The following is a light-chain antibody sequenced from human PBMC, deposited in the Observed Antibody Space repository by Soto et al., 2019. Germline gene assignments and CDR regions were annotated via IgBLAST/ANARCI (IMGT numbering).Light chain of an antibody. CDR2: GTS. CDR1: QTVSSSY. V-gene: IGKV3-20*01. Sequence: DIVLTQSPGTLSLSPGERATLSCRASQTVSSSYLAWYQQKPGQAPRLLMYGTSTRATGIPDRFSGSGSGTDFSLTISRVEPEDFAVYYCHQYGGSPTWTFGQWTKVENK. J-gene: IGKJ1*01. CDR3: HQYGGSPTWT.